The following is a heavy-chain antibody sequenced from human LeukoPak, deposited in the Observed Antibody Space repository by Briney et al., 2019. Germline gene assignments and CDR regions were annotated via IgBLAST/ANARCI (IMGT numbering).Heavy chain of an antibody. CDR2: IASDGSST. J-gene: IGHJ4*02. Sequence: GGSLRLSCAASGFTFSSHWMHWVRQVPGKGLVWVSRIASDGSSTTYADSVKGRFSISRDNAKNTLYLQMNSLRVEDTAVYYCARGRPHGNDYWGQGTLVTVSS. CDR1: GFTFSSHW. V-gene: IGHV3-74*01. CDR3: ARGRPHGNDY. D-gene: IGHD4-23*01.